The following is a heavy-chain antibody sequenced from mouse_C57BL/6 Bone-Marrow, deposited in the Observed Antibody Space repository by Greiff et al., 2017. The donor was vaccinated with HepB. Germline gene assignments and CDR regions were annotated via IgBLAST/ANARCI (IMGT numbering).Heavy chain of an antibody. Sequence: EVQGVESGGGLVQPGGSLSLSCAASGFTFTDYYMSWVRQPPGKALEWLGFIRNKANGYTTEYSASVKGRFTISRDNSQSILYLQMNALRAEDSATYYCARYPLYYDYDDGYFDVWGTGTTVTVSS. CDR3: ARYPLYYDYDDGYFDV. CDR2: IRNKANGYTT. V-gene: IGHV7-3*01. CDR1: GFTFTDYY. J-gene: IGHJ1*03. D-gene: IGHD2-4*01.